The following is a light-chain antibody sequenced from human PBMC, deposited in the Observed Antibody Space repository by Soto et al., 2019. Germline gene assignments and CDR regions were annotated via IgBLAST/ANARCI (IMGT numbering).Light chain of an antibody. CDR1: QSVSSY. CDR3: QQRSNRPIT. CDR2: DAS. Sequence: EIVLTQSPATLSSSPGERATLSCRASQSVSSYLAWYQQKPGQAPRLLIYDASNMATGIPARFSGSGSGTDFTLTISSLEPEDFAVYYCQQRSNRPITFGGGTKVEIK. J-gene: IGKJ4*01. V-gene: IGKV3-11*01.